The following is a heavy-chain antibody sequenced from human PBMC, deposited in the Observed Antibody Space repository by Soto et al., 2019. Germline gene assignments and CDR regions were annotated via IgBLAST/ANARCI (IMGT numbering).Heavy chain of an antibody. D-gene: IGHD3-3*01. CDR3: AKSSLRFLEWLLYLDY. CDR2: ISGSGGST. Sequence: EVQLLESGGGLVQPGGSLRLSCAASGFTFSSYAMSWVRQAPGKGLEWVSAISGSGGSTYNADSVKGRFTISRDNSKNTLYLQMNSLRSEDTAVYYCAKSSLRFLEWLLYLDYWGQGTLVTVSS. CDR1: GFTFSSYA. J-gene: IGHJ4*02. V-gene: IGHV3-23*01.